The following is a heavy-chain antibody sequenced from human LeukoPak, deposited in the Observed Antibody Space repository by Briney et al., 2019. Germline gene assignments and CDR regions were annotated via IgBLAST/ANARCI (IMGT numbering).Heavy chain of an antibody. Sequence: SETLSLTCTVSGGSFSSYYWSWIRQPPGKGLEWIGYIYYSGSTNYNPSLKSRVTISVDTSKNQFSLKLSSVTTADTAVYYCARAASYQLLRFSGFDYWGQGTLVTVSS. CDR3: ARAASYQLLRFSGFDY. V-gene: IGHV4-59*01. CDR1: GGSFSSYY. D-gene: IGHD2-2*01. J-gene: IGHJ4*02. CDR2: IYYSGST.